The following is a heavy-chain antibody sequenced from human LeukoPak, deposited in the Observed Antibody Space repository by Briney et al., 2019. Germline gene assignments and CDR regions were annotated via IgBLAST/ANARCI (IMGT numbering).Heavy chain of an antibody. V-gene: IGHV1-8*01. J-gene: IGHJ4*02. CDR3: ARDYNYAWDY. D-gene: IGHD5-18*01. CDR1: GYTFTSYD. Sequence: GASVKVSFKASGYTFTSYDLNWVRQATGQGLEWMGWMNPNSGNTGYAQKFQGRVTMTRNTSISTAYMEPSSLRSEDTAVYYCARDYNYAWDYWGQGTLVTVSS. CDR2: MNPNSGNT.